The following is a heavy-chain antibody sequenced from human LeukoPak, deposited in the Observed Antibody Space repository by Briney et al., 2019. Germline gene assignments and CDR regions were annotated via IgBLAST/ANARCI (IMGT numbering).Heavy chain of an antibody. J-gene: IGHJ4*02. CDR3: ARGVRTHIVVVPAAIPVWDY. D-gene: IGHD2-2*02. CDR1: GGSFSGYY. V-gene: IGHV4-34*01. Sequence: SSETLSLTCAVYGGSFSGYYWSWIRQPPGKGLEWIGETNHSGSTNYNPSLKSRVTISVDTSKNQFSLKLSSVTAADTAVYYCARGVRTHIVVVPAAIPVWDYWGQGTLVTVSS. CDR2: TNHSGST.